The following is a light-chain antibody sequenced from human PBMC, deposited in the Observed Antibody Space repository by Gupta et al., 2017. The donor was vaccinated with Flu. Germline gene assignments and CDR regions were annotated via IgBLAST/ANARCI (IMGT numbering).Light chain of an antibody. CDR2: GKN. CDR3: NSRDSSGNPVV. V-gene: IGLV3-19*01. CDR1: SLRSYY. J-gene: IGLJ2*01. Sequence: SPELTQHPAVSVSVGQTVRITFQGDSLRSYYASWYQQKPGQAPVLVIYGKNNRPSGIPDRFSGSSSGNTASLTITGAQAEDEADYYCNSRDSSGNPVVFGGGTKLTVL.